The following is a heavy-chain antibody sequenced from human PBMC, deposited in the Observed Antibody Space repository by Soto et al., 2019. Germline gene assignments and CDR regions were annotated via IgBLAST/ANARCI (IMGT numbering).Heavy chain of an antibody. J-gene: IGHJ4*02. D-gene: IGHD6-13*01. Sequence: ASVKVSCKASGYTFTSYGISWVRQARGQGLEWMGWISAYNGNTNYAQRLQGRVTMTTDTSTSTAYMELRSLRSDDTAVYYCASNTFFSLAAALNYWGQGTLVNVSS. CDR2: ISAYNGNT. V-gene: IGHV1-18*01. CDR3: ASNTFFSLAAALNY. CDR1: GYTFTSYG.